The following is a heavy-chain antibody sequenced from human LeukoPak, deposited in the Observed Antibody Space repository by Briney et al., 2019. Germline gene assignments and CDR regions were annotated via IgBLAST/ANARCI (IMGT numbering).Heavy chain of an antibody. CDR2: ISGSGGST. CDR1: GFTFNNYA. V-gene: IGHV3-23*01. D-gene: IGHD3-3*01. Sequence: GGSLRLSCGASGFTFNNYAMSWVRQAPGKGLEWVSAISGSGGSTYYADSVKGRFSISRDNSKNTLYLQMNSLRAEDTAVYYCAKDYDFWSGYTDYWGQGTLVTVSS. J-gene: IGHJ4*02. CDR3: AKDYDFWSGYTDY.